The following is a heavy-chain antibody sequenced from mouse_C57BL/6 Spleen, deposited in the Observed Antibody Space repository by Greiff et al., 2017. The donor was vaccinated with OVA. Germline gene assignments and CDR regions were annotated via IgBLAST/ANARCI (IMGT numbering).Heavy chain of an antibody. CDR2: ISSGSSSI. CDR3: ARANCDYFDY. CDR1: GFTFSDYG. D-gene: IGHD4-1*01. Sequence: EVHLLESGAGLVKPGGSLKLSCAASGFTFSDYGMHWVRQAPGKGLEWVAYISSGSSSIYYADTVKGRVTISRDNAKNTLFLQMTSVKSEDTSMENCARANCDYFDYWGQGTTLTVSS. V-gene: IGHV5-17*01. J-gene: IGHJ2*01.